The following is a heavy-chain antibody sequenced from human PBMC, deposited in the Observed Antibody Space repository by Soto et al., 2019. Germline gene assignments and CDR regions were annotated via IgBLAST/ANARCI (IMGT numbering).Heavy chain of an antibody. J-gene: IGHJ6*02. CDR2: INHSGST. CDR3: ARDEYSSSSRSFRYPYYYYGMDV. D-gene: IGHD6-6*01. CDR1: GGSFSGYY. Sequence: SETLSLTCAVSGGSFSGYYWSWIRQPPGKGLEWIGEINHSGSTNYNPSLKSRVTISVDTSKNQFSLKLSSVTAADTAVYYCARDEYSSSSRSFRYPYYYYGMDVWGQVPTVPVS. V-gene: IGHV4-34*01.